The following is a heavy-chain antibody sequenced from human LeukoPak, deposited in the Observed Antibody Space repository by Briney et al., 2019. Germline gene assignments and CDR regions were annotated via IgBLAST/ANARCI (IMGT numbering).Heavy chain of an antibody. CDR1: GFIFRNYS. CDR3: ASSPPDILTGYYRGLDY. V-gene: IGHV3-48*01. D-gene: IGHD3-9*01. J-gene: IGHJ4*02. Sequence: GGSLRLSCAASGFIFRNYSMNWVRQPPGKGLEWVSFISGSGNAIYYADSVMGRFTISRDNAKNSLYLQMNSLRAEDTAVYYCASSPPDILTGYYRGLDYWGQGTLVTVSS. CDR2: ISGSGNAI.